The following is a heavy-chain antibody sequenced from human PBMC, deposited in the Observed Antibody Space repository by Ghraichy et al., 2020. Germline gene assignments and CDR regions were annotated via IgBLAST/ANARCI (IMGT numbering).Heavy chain of an antibody. J-gene: IGHJ4*02. V-gene: IGHV3-21*01. Sequence: GGSLRLSCVASGFTFSDYTMNWVRQAPGKGLEWVSSISSSSSYIYYTDSVKGRFTISRDNAKNSLYLQMNSLRAEDTAVYYCARDRRYNYAPGYWCQGTLVTVSS. D-gene: IGHD5-18*01. CDR2: ISSSSSYI. CDR3: ARDRRYNYAPGY. CDR1: GFTFSDYT.